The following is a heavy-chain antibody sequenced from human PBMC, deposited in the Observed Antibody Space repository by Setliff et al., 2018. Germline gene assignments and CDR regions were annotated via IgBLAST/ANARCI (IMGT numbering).Heavy chain of an antibody. Sequence: GESLKISCAASGFTFSRYWMSWVRQAPGKGLEWVANIKQDGSEKYYVDSVKGRFTISRDNAKNSLYLQMNSLRAEDTAVYYCARDHAYGSRFYYYYYNMDVWGQGTTVTVSS. V-gene: IGHV3-7*01. CDR2: IKQDGSEK. CDR1: GFTFSRYW. CDR3: ARDHAYGSRFYYYYYNMDV. D-gene: IGHD3-10*01. J-gene: IGHJ6*02.